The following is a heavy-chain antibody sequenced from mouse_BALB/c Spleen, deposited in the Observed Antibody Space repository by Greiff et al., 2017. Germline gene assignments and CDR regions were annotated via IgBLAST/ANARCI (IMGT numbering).Heavy chain of an antibody. J-gene: IGHJ2*01. Sequence: QVQLKQSGAELAKPGASVKMSCKASGYTFTSYWMHWVKQRPGQGLEWIGYINPSTGYTEYNQKFKDKATLTADKSSSTAYMQLSSLTSEDSAVYYCARSSYYYGSSYFDYWGQGTTLTVSS. CDR1: GYTFTSYW. D-gene: IGHD1-1*01. CDR3: ARSSYYYGSSYFDY. CDR2: INPSTGYT. V-gene: IGHV1-7*01.